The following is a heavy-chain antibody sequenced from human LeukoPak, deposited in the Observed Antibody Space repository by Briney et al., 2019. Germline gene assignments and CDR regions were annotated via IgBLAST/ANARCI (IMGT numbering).Heavy chain of an antibody. V-gene: IGHV3-15*01. CDR2: LKSKAAGGTT. Sequence: KPGGSLRLSCAASGFSFTDARMSWVRQAPGKGLEWVGHLKSKAAGGTTDYAAPVKARFTISGDDSKNTLYLQMNSLKTEDTAVYYCTTGNYWGQGTLVTVSS. CDR3: TTGNY. CDR1: GFSFTDAR. J-gene: IGHJ4*02.